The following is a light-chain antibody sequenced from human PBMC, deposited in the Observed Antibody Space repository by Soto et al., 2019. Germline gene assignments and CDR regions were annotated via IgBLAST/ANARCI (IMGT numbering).Light chain of an antibody. Sequence: EIVLTQSPGTLSLSPGERATLSCRASQSVSSSYLAWYQQKPGQAPRLLIYGASSRATGITDRFSGSGSGTDFTLTISRLEPEDFAVYYCQQDGSSLVTFGPGTKVDIK. V-gene: IGKV3-20*01. CDR1: QSVSSSY. J-gene: IGKJ3*01. CDR2: GAS. CDR3: QQDGSSLVT.